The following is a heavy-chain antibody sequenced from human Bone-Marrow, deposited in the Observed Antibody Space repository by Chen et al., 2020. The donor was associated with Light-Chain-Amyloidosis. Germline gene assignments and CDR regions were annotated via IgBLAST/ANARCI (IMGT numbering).Heavy chain of an antibody. Sequence: QLQLQESGPGLVKPSETLSLTCTVSGGSISSSSYYWGWIRQPTGKGLEWIGSIYYSGSTYYNPSLKSRVTISVDTSKNQFSLKLSSVTAADTAVYYCARAGDGSYYYMDVWGKGTTVTVSS. CDR1: GGSISSSSYY. D-gene: IGHD7-27*01. V-gene: IGHV4-39*01. J-gene: IGHJ6*03. CDR2: IYYSGST. CDR3: ARAGDGSYYYMDV.